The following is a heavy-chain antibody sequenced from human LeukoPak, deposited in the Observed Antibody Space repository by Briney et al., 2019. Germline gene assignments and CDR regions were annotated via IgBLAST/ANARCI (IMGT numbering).Heavy chain of an antibody. V-gene: IGHV3-30*02. CDR1: GFTFSSYG. D-gene: IGHD3-22*01. Sequence: GGSLRLSCAASGFTFSSYGMHWVRQAPGKGLEWVAFIRYDGSNKYYADSVKGRFTISRDNSKNTLYLQMNSLRAEDTAVYYCAKESYDSSGYPSHHFDYWGQGTLVTVSS. CDR2: IRYDGSNK. CDR3: AKESYDSSGYPSHHFDY. J-gene: IGHJ4*02.